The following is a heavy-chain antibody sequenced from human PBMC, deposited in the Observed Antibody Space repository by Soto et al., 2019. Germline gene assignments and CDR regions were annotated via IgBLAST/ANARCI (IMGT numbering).Heavy chain of an antibody. Sequence: SETLSLTCAVYGGSFSGYYWSWSRQPPGKGLEWIGEINHSGSTNYNPSLKSRVTISVDTSKNQFSLKLSSVTAADTAVYYCARHLTYCSAGSCYSDFPYYGMDVWGQGTTVT. V-gene: IGHV4-34*01. CDR2: INHSGST. J-gene: IGHJ6*02. CDR1: GGSFSGYY. CDR3: ARHLTYCSAGSCYSDFPYYGMDV. D-gene: IGHD2-15*01.